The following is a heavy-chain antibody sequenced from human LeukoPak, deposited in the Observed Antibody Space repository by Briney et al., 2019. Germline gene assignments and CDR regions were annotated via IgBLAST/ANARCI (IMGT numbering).Heavy chain of an antibody. Sequence: GASVKVPCKASGYTFTGYYIHWVRQAPGQGLEWMGWIHPNSGGTNFAQKFQGRVTMTRDSSIGTAYMEVSSLRSDDTAVYYCARAPVGGPLRFFDYWGQGTLVTVSS. J-gene: IGHJ4*02. CDR2: IHPNSGGT. D-gene: IGHD3-3*01. CDR3: ARAPVGGPLRFFDY. CDR1: GYTFTGYY. V-gene: IGHV1-2*02.